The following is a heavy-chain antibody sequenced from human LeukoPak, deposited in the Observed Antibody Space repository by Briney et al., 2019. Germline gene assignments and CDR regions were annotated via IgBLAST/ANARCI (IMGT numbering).Heavy chain of an antibody. J-gene: IGHJ4*02. Sequence: PSETLSLTCAVYGGSFSGYYWSWIRQPPGKGLEWIGEINHSGSTNYNPSLKSRVTISVDTSKNQFSLKLSSVTAADTAVYYCASYGSGGYYGYWGQGTLVTVSS. D-gene: IGHD3-10*01. CDR1: GGSFSGYY. CDR3: ASYGSGGYYGY. V-gene: IGHV4-34*01. CDR2: INHSGST.